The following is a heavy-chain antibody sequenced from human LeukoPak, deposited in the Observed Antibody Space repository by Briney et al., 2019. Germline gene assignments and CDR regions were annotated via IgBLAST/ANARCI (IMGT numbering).Heavy chain of an antibody. V-gene: IGHV1-2*02. J-gene: IGHJ4*02. CDR1: GYTFTEHY. D-gene: IGHD6-6*01. CDR3: ARDNLIAAVDY. CDR2: INPNSGGT. Sequence: ASVKVSCKASGYTFTEHYVHWVRQAPGQGLEYMGWINPNSGGTNYPQKFQGRVTMTRDTSISTTYMELSRLRSDDTAVYYCARDNLIAAVDYWGQGTLVSVSS.